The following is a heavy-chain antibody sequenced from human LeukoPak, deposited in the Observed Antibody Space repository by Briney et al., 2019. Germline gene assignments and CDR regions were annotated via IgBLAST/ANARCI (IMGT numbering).Heavy chain of an antibody. CDR3: AKDLGTPYYYDSSGYYEFDY. J-gene: IGHJ4*02. CDR2: ISGSGGST. Sequence: GGSLGLSCAASGFTFSSYAMSWVCQAPGKGLEWVSAISGSGGSTYYADSVKGRFTISRDNSKNTLYLQMNSLRAEDTAVYYCAKDLGTPYYYDSSGYYEFDYWGQGTLVTVSS. D-gene: IGHD3-22*01. CDR1: GFTFSSYA. V-gene: IGHV3-23*01.